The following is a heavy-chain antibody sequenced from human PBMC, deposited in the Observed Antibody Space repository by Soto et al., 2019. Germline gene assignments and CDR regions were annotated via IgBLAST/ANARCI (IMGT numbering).Heavy chain of an antibody. Sequence: GGSLRLSCAVSGFPFSFYGFHWVRQSPGKGLEWLGVIVSDGSAIYHADSLEGRFFISRDNSKDILYLQMNSLRVEDTAVYYCARDDAFDNENGFDMSGEGTIVTVS. V-gene: IGHV3-33*01. CDR1: GFPFSFYG. CDR2: IVSDGSAI. D-gene: IGHD3-3*02. J-gene: IGHJ3*02. CDR3: ARDDAFDNENGFDM.